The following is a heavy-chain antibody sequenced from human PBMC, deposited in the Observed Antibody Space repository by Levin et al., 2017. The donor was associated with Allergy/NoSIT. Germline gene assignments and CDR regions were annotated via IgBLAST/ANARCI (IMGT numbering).Heavy chain of an antibody. Sequence: GASVKVSCKASGYTFTTYDFNWVRQATGQGLEWLGWMNPVSGNTGYAQKFQGRVTMTRNASISTAYMELSSLRSEDTAVYYCARNIAAGGRGYYFDYWGQGTLVTVSS. D-gene: IGHD6-13*01. CDR3: ARNIAAGGRGYYFDY. V-gene: IGHV1-8*01. CDR1: GYTFTTYD. J-gene: IGHJ4*02. CDR2: MNPVSGNT.